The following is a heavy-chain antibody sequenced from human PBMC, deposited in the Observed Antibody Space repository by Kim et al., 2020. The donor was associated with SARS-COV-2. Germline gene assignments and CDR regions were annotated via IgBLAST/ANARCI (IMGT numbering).Heavy chain of an antibody. CDR3: ARGIEGSSGYIDY. D-gene: IGHD6-6*01. J-gene: IGHJ4*02. V-gene: IGHV4-4*02. Sequence: NPSPNSRVTISVDKSKNQFYLKRSYVTAADTAVYYCARGIEGSSGYIDYWGQGTLVTVSS.